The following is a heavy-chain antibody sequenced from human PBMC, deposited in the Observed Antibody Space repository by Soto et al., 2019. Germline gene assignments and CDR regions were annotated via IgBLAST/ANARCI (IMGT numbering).Heavy chain of an antibody. V-gene: IGHV3-48*02. CDR1: GFTFIKYN. CDR3: ARDWGKGYGMDV. CDR2: ISSRSSTI. J-gene: IGHJ6*04. Sequence: LRLYCAASGFTFIKYNMNWVRQAPGKGLEWVSYISSRSSTIYYADSMKGRFTISRDNAKNSLYLQMNSLRDEDTAVYYCARDWGKGYGMDVWGKGSTVTVSS. D-gene: IGHD3-16*01.